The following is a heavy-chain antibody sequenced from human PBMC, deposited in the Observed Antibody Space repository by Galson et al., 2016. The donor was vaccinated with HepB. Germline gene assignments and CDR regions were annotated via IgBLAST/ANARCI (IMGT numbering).Heavy chain of an antibody. CDR2: VYSSGST. D-gene: IGHD3-10*01. Sequence: TLSLTCTVSGGSISGAYYWSWIRQPAGKGLEWIGRVYSSGSTHYNSSLKSRVAISIDTSKTQFSLQLSSVTAADTAVYYCARGFYGSGSYYNGFWFDPWGQGTLVTVSS. CDR3: ARGFYGSGSYYNGFWFDP. J-gene: IGHJ5*02. CDR1: GGSISGAYY. V-gene: IGHV4-61*02.